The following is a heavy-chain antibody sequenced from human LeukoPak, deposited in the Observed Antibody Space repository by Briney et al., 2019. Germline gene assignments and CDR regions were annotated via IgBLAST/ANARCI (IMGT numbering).Heavy chain of an antibody. CDR3: ARVFARGGEISGSYYYY. CDR2: IIPIFGTA. V-gene: IGHV1-69*05. D-gene: IGHD3-10*01. J-gene: IGHJ4*02. CDR1: GGTFTTYA. Sequence: ASVKVSCKASGGTFTTYAINWVRQAPGQGLEWRGGIIPIFGTANYAQKFKGRVTISTDESTSTAYMELSSLISEDTAVYYCARVFARGGEISGSYYYYWGQGTLVTVSS.